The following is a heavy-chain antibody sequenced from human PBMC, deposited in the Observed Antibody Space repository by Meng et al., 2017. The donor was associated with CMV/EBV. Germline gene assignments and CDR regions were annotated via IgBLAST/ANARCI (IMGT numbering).Heavy chain of an antibody. Sequence: GGSLRLSCAASGFPVSSNYMSWVRQAPGKGLEWVSSISSSSSYIYYADSVKGRFTISRDNAKNSLYLQMNSLRAEDTAVYYCARRDQGLVDYWGQGTLVTVSS. CDR3: ARRDQGLVDY. D-gene: IGHD6-19*01. CDR2: ISSSSSYI. V-gene: IGHV3-21*01. CDR1: GFPVSSNY. J-gene: IGHJ4*02.